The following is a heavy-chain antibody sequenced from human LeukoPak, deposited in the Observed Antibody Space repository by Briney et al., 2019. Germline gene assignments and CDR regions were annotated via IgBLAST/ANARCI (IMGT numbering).Heavy chain of an antibody. Sequence: ASVKVSCKASGYTFTSYAMHWVRHAPEQRLEWMGWINAGNGNTKYTQKFQGRVTITRDTSTSTAYMELSRLRSEDTAVYYCARIIYGSGSYYFDGWGQGTLVTVSS. V-gene: IGHV1-3*01. CDR2: INAGNGNT. D-gene: IGHD3-10*01. J-gene: IGHJ4*02. CDR1: GYTFTSYA. CDR3: ARIIYGSGSYYFDG.